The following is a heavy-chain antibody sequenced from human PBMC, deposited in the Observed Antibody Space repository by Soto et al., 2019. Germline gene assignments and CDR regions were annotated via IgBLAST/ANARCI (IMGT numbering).Heavy chain of an antibody. CDR3: ARVRSDSSGYYGPHDAFDI. Sequence: GASVKVSCTASGGTFSSYAISWVRQAPGQGLEWMGGIIPIFGTANYAQKFQGRVTITADESTSTAYMELSSLRSEDTAVYYCARVRSDSSGYYGPHDAFDIWGQGTMVTVSS. J-gene: IGHJ3*02. D-gene: IGHD3-22*01. V-gene: IGHV1-69*13. CDR2: IIPIFGTA. CDR1: GGTFSSYA.